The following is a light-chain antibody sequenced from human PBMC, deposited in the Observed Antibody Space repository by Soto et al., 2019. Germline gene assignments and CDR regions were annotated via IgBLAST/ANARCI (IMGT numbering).Light chain of an antibody. Sequence: DPRMTQSPSSLSASVGDTVTITCRASQSISTYLNWYQQKPGKAPKLLIYTASTLQSGVPSRFGGSGSGTEFTLTISSLQPEDFATYYCQQGYSPPRTFGLGTKLEIK. CDR1: QSISTY. V-gene: IGKV1-39*01. CDR3: QQGYSPPRT. CDR2: TAS. J-gene: IGKJ2*01.